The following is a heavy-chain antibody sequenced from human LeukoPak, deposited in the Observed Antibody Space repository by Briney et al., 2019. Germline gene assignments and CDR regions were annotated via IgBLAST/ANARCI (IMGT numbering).Heavy chain of an antibody. V-gene: IGHV3-33*01. CDR3: ARDRIVVVPAGRGYYYGMDV. D-gene: IGHD2-2*01. Sequence: GGSLRLSCAASGFTFSSYGMHWVRQAPGKGLEWVAVIWYDGSNKYYADSVKGRFTISRDNSKNTLYLQMNSLRAEDTAVYYCARDRIVVVPAGRGYYYGMDVWGQGTTVTVSS. CDR2: IWYDGSNK. CDR1: GFTFSSYG. J-gene: IGHJ6*02.